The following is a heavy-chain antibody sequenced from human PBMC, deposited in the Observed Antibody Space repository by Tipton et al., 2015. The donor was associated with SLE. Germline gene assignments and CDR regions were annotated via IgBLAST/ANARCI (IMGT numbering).Heavy chain of an antibody. Sequence: TLSLTCTVSGGSISSHYWSWIRQPPGKGLEWIGYIYFSGGTNSNPSLRSRVTISVDTPKNQFSLKLDSVTAADTAVYYCAREDDFWSGFGNWGQGALVTVSS. CDR3: AREDDFWSGFGN. D-gene: IGHD3-3*01. J-gene: IGHJ4*02. CDR1: GGSISSHY. V-gene: IGHV4-59*11. CDR2: IYFSGGT.